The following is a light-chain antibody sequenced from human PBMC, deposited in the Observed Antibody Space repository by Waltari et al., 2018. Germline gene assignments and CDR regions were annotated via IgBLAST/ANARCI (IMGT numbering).Light chain of an antibody. CDR2: GKT. J-gene: IGLJ3*02. CDR1: SSNFGAGYD. Sequence: QSVLTQPPSMSGAPGQKVTIPCTGGSSNFGAGYDVHWYQQFPGAAPKLLIFGKTNRASGVPGRFSGSKSGTSASLAIAGLQSEDEAVYYCQSFDSSLSASVFGGGTKLTVL. V-gene: IGLV1-40*01. CDR3: QSFDSSLSASV.